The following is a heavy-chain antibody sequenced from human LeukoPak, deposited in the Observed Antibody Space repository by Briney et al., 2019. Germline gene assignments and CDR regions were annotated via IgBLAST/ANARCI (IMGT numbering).Heavy chain of an antibody. V-gene: IGHV4-59*08. Sequence: SETLSLTCTVSGGSVSRYYWGWIRQFPGKGLDFIGFTYHTATSNYNPSLKSRVSMSIDMPKNALYLNLSSVTAADTAIYYCARHSSGFYSPFVDYWGRGALVTVSS. CDR1: GGSVSRYY. CDR3: ARHSSGFYSPFVDY. D-gene: IGHD3-22*01. CDR2: TYHTATS. J-gene: IGHJ4*02.